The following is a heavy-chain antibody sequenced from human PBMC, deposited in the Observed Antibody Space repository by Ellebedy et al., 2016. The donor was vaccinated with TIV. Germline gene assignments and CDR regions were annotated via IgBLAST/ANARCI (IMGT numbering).Heavy chain of an antibody. D-gene: IGHD3-3*01. V-gene: IGHV4-34*01. CDR1: GGSFSGYY. CDR2: INHSGST. CDR3: ARGGLVFGNWFDP. J-gene: IGHJ5*02. Sequence: GSLRLSXAVYGGSFSGYYWSWIRQPPGKGLEWIGEINHSGSTNYNPSLKSRVTISVDTSKNQFSLKLSSVTAADTAVYYCARGGLVFGNWFDPWGQGTLVTVSS.